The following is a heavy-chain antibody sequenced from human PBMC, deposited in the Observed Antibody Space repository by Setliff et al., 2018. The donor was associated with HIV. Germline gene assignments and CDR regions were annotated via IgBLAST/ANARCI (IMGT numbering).Heavy chain of an antibody. CDR3: VKERTGYYGDY. V-gene: IGHV3-7*03. CDR2: INQDGSEK. D-gene: IGHD3-9*01. CDR1: GFTFTSYW. Sequence: GSLRLSCAASGFTFTSYWMIWVRQAPGKGLEWVANINQDGSEKNYADSVKGRFTISRDNSKNTLYLQMNSLRAEDTAVYSCVKERTGYYGDYWGQGTLVTVSS. J-gene: IGHJ4*02.